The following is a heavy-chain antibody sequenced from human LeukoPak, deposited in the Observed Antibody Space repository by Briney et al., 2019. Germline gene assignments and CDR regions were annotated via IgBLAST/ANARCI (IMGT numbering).Heavy chain of an antibody. CDR3: AKDWGVGATGGYFDY. CDR2: ISWDGGHT. CDR1: GFNFDDYA. V-gene: IGHV3-43D*03. D-gene: IGHD1-26*01. Sequence: PGGSLRLSCAASGFNFDDYAMHWVRQAPGKGLEWVSLISWDGGHTSYADSVKGRFTISRDNSKNSLYLQMNSLRAEDTALYYCAKDWGVGATGGYFDYWGQGTLVTVSS. J-gene: IGHJ4*02.